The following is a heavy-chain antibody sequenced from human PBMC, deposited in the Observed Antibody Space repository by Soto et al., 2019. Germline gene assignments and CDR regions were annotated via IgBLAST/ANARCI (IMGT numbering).Heavy chain of an antibody. V-gene: IGHV4-59*01. D-gene: IGHD3-9*01. CDR1: GGSISSYY. Sequence: SETLSLTCTVSGGSISSYYWSWIRQPPGKGLEWIGYIYYSGSTNYSPSLKSRVTISVDTSKNQFSLKLSSVTAADTAVYYCASSRYFDWLLLPDAFDIWGQGTMVTVSS. CDR2: IYYSGST. J-gene: IGHJ3*02. CDR3: ASSRYFDWLLLPDAFDI.